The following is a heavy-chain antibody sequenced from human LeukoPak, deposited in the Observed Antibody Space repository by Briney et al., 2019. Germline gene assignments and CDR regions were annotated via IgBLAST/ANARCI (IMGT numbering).Heavy chain of an antibody. CDR3: ATSEMGPTVTMGGGYFDY. V-gene: IGHV1-69*06. D-gene: IGHD4-17*01. CDR1: GGTFSSYA. Sequence: ASVKVSCKASGGTFSSYAISWVRQAPGQGLEWMGGIIPIFGTANYAQKFQGRVTITADKSTSTAYMELSSLRSEDTAVYYCATSEMGPTVTMGGGYFDYWGQGTLVTVSS. J-gene: IGHJ4*02. CDR2: IIPIFGTA.